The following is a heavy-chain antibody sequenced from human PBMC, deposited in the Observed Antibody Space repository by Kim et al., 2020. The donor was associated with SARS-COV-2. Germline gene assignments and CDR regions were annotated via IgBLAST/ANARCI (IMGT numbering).Heavy chain of an antibody. Sequence: AIVYADSGRGRFTISTDNAKNSLYLQMNSLRAEDTAVYYCARDLGYSFDYWGQGSLVTVSS. CDR3: ARDLGYSFDY. CDR2: AI. D-gene: IGHD2-21*01. V-gene: IGHV3-48*04. J-gene: IGHJ4*02.